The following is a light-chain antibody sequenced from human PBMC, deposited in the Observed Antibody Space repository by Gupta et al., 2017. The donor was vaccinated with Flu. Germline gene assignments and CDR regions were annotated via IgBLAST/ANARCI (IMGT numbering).Light chain of an antibody. CDR2: DLT. CDR1: SGDIGAYNY. CDR3: SAYAGSSIFVI. V-gene: IGLV2-11*03. J-gene: IGLJ2*01. Sequence: VTIACTGTSGDIGAYNYVSWYQQHPGKAPKVVIYDLTKRPSGVPDRFSGSKSGNTASLTISGLQVDDEADYYCSAYAGSSIFVIFGGGTKLT.